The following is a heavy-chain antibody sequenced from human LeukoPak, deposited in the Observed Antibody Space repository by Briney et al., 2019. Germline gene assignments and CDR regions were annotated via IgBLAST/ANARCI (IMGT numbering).Heavy chain of an antibody. D-gene: IGHD4-11*01. CDR2: MDKSGST. CDR1: DGSISGFY. V-gene: IGHV4-59*01. Sequence: PSETLSLTCTVSDGSISGFYWSWIRQPPGRGLEWIGYMDKSGSTTYNPSLKSRVTISVDTSKNQFSLKLSPVTAADTAVYYCARDYSKGGGFDFWGQGTLVTVSS. J-gene: IGHJ4*02. CDR3: ARDYSKGGGFDF.